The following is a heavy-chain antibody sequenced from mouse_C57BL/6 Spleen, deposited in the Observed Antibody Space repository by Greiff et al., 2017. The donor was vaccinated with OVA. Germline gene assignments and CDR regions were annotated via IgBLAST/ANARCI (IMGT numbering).Heavy chain of an antibody. CDR2: INPNNGGT. Sequence: VQLKQSGPELVKPGASVKMSCKASGYTFTDYNMHWVKQGHGKSLEWIGYINPNNGGTSYNQKFKGKATLTVNKSSSTAYMELRSLTSEDSAVYYCASPIYYGNFWFAYWGQGTLVTVSA. J-gene: IGHJ3*01. CDR3: ASPIYYGNFWFAY. D-gene: IGHD2-1*01. CDR1: GYTFTDYN. V-gene: IGHV1-22*01.